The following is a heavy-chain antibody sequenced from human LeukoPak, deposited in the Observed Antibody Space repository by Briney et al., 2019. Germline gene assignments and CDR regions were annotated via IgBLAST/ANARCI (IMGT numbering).Heavy chain of an antibody. D-gene: IGHD2-15*01. Sequence: GESLQISCEGSGSSFSNDWIGWVRQLPGKGLEWMGIIYPGDSDTRYSPSFQGQVTISADKSISTAYLQWSSLEASDTAMYYCARRGCNGGSCYGHWGQGTLVTVSS. J-gene: IGHJ4*02. CDR3: ARRGCNGGSCYGH. V-gene: IGHV5-51*01. CDR2: IYPGDSDT. CDR1: GSSFSNDW.